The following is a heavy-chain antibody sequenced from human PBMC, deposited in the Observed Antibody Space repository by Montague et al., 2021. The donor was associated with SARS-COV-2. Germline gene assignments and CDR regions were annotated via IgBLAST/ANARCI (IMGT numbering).Heavy chain of an antibody. V-gene: IGHV4-34*01. J-gene: IGHJ4*02. D-gene: IGHD4-17*01. Sequence: SETRSLTCAVYGVSFSDHFWCWIRQPPGKGLEWIGEINHSGRTTYSPSLRFRVSMSIDTSKNQFSLHLRSLTAADAAVYYCARVNYGEVDYWGPGTLVTVSS. CDR2: INHSGRT. CDR1: GVSFSDHF. CDR3: ARVNYGEVDY.